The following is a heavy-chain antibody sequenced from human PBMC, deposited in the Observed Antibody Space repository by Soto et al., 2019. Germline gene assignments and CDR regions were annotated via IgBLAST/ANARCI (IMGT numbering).Heavy chain of an antibody. CDR3: ATAGYRSVDY. Sequence: EVQLVESGGGLVQPGGYLRLCCAASGFTFSSYSMTWVRQAPGKGLEWVSYISSSGSTIYYADSVRGRFTISRDNAKNSLYLQMNSLRDEDTAVYYCATAGYRSVDYWGQGTLVTVSS. V-gene: IGHV3-48*02. D-gene: IGHD3-3*01. J-gene: IGHJ4*02. CDR2: ISSSGSTI. CDR1: GFTFSSYS.